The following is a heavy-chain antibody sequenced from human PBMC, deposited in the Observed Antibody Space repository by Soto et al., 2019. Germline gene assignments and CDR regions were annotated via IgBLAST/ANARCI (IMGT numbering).Heavy chain of an antibody. V-gene: IGHV3-15*01. CDR1: GFTFSNAW. Sequence: EVQLVESGGGLVKPGGSLRLSCAASGFTFSNAWMSWVRQAPGKGLEWVGRIKSKTDGGTTDYAAPVKGRFTISGDDSKNTLYLQMNSLKTEDTAVYYCTTDRRWLADRGFDYWGQGTLVTVSS. CDR3: TTDRRWLADRGFDY. CDR2: IKSKTDGGTT. J-gene: IGHJ4*02. D-gene: IGHD6-19*01.